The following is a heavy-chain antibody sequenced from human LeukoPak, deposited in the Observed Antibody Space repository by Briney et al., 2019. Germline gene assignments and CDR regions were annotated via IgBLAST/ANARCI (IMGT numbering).Heavy chain of an antibody. CDR1: GFTFSSYA. CDR3: AIAARPNWFDP. D-gene: IGHD6-6*01. CDR2: ISYDGSNK. V-gene: IGHV3-30*04. Sequence: GGSLRLSRAASGFTFSSYAMHRVRQAPGKGLEWVAVISYDGSNKYYADSVKGRFTISRDNSKNTLYLQMNSLRAEDTAVYYCAIAARPNWFDPWGQGTLVTVSS. J-gene: IGHJ5*02.